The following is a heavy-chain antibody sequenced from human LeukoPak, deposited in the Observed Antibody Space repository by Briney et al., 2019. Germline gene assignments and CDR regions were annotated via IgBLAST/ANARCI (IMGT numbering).Heavy chain of an antibody. CDR3: AGLHYYGSGSYQAYFDY. V-gene: IGHV3-48*01. CDR2: INGGSSPI. J-gene: IGHJ4*02. Sequence: GGSLRLSCTASGFSISRDSMNWVRQAPGKGLEWVSYINGGSSPIYYADSVRGRFTISRDNSKNTLYLQMNSLRAEDTAVYYCAGLHYYGSGSYQAYFDYWGQGTLVTVSS. D-gene: IGHD3-10*01. CDR1: GFSISRDS.